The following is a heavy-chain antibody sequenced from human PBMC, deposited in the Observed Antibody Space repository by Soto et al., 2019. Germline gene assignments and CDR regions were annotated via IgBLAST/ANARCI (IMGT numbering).Heavy chain of an antibody. CDR3: ARLTCSGGSCYSYYYYYGMDV. J-gene: IGHJ6*02. CDR1: GGTFSSYA. Sequence: SVKVSCKASGGTFSSYAISWVRQAPGQGLEWMGGIIPIFGTANYAQKFQGRVTITADESTSTAYMELSSLRSEDTAVYYCARLTCSGGSCYSYYYYYGMDVWGQGTTVTSP. CDR2: IIPIFGTA. V-gene: IGHV1-69*13. D-gene: IGHD2-15*01.